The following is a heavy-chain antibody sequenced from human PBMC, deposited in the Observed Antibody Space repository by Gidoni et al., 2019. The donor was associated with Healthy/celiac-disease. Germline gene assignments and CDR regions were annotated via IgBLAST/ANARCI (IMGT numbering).Heavy chain of an antibody. J-gene: IGHJ5*02. CDR1: AGSITSSSHY. D-gene: IGHD6-13*01. Sequence: QLQLQESGPGLVKPSETLSLTCTVSAGSITSSSHYWGWIRQPPGKGLEWIGGIYYSGSTYYNPSLKSRVTISVDTSKNQFSLKLSSVTAADTAVYYCARHSRSSWYEDWFDPWGQGTLVTVSS. CDR3: ARHSRSSWYEDWFDP. V-gene: IGHV4-39*01. CDR2: IYYSGST.